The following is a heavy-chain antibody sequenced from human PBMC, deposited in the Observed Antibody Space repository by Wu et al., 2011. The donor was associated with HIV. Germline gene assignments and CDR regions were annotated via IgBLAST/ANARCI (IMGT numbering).Heavy chain of an antibody. CDR3: ARVGDYYGSGSYWFDP. CDR1: GGTFSSHA. D-gene: IGHD3-10*01. J-gene: IGHJ5*02. CDR2: IIPIFGTA. Sequence: QVQLVQSGAEVKKPGSSAKVSCKASGGTFSSHAINWVRQAPGQGLEWMGGIIPIFGTANYAQKFQGRVTITTDESTSTAYMELSSLRSEDTAVYYCARVGDYYGSGSYWFDPWGQGTLVTVSS. V-gene: IGHV1-69*05.